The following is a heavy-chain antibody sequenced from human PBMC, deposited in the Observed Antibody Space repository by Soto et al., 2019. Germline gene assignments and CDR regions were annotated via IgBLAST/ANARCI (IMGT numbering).Heavy chain of an antibody. V-gene: IGHV1-69*13. CDR3: ARPEYCSGGSCFPGYDWFDP. J-gene: IGHJ5*02. D-gene: IGHD2-15*01. Sequence: SVKVSCKASGGTFSSYAISWVRQAPGQGLEWMGGIIPIFGTANYAQKFQGRVTITADESTSTAYMELSSLRSEDTAVYYCARPEYCSGGSCFPGYDWFDPWGQGTLVTVSS. CDR1: GGTFSSYA. CDR2: IIPIFGTA.